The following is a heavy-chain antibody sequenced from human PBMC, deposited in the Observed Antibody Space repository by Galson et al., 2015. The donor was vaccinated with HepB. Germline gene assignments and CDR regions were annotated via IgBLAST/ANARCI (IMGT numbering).Heavy chain of an antibody. CDR3: ARRGYTGYDPNFYYYGMDV. V-gene: IGHV5-51*03. J-gene: IGHJ6*02. Sequence: QSGAEVKKPGESLTISCKGSGYNFTSHWIAWVRQMPGKGLEWMGIVYPGDSNTRNSPSFQGQVTISSDKSISTAYLQWSRLRASETAMYYWARRGYTGYDPNFYYYGMDVWAQGTTVYVSS. D-gene: IGHD5-12*01. CDR1: GYNFTSHW. CDR2: VYPGDSNT.